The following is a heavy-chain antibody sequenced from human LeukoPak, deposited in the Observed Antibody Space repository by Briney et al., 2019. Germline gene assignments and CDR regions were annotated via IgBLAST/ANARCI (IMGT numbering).Heavy chain of an antibody. CDR2: IWYDGSNK. Sequence: PGRSLRLSCAASGFTFSSYGMHWVRQAPGKGLEWVAVIWYDGSNKYYADSVKGRFTISRDNSKNTLYLQMNSLRAEDTAVYYCARDRDHYCMDVWGKGTTVTVSS. V-gene: IGHV3-33*01. CDR3: ARDRDHYCMDV. J-gene: IGHJ6*03. CDR1: GFTFSSYG.